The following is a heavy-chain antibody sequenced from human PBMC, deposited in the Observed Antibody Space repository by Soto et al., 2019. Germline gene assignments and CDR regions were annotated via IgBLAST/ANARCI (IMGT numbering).Heavy chain of an antibody. CDR3: AQDDGVRGTLGLFDY. CDR1: GFDFTYYA. Sequence: QVQQVESGGGAVQPGESLRLSCVASGFDFTYYAMHWVRQAPGKGLESVAVMSSDGSKIHHTDSVKGRFTIYRDNSKINLYLPINRLRIEDTTVYFCAQDDGVRGTLGLFDYWGQGTLVSVSS. J-gene: IGHJ4*02. V-gene: IGHV3-30*18. CDR2: MSSDGSKI. D-gene: IGHD3-3*01.